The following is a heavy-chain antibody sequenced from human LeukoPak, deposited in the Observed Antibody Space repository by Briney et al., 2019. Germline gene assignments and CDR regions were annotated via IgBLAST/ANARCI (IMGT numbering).Heavy chain of an antibody. V-gene: IGHV3-49*04. Sequence: GGSLRLSCTASGFIFGDYAMSWVRQAPGKGLEWVGFIRSKAYGGTTDYAASVKGRFTIPRDDSKSIAYLQMNSLKTEDIAVYYCTIYDSSGTEGYWGQGTPGHRLL. CDR3: TIYDSSGTEGY. CDR1: GFIFGDYA. CDR2: IRSKAYGGTT. D-gene: IGHD3-22*01. J-gene: IGHJ4*02.